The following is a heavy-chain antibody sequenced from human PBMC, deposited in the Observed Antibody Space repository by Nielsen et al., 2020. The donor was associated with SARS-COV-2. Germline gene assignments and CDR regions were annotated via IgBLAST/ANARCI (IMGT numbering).Heavy chain of an antibody. CDR2: IDYGGST. D-gene: IGHD2-21*01. V-gene: IGHV4-59*08. CDR3: ARLSCASADCYGGGFDY. J-gene: IGHJ4*02. Sequence: SETLSLTCTVSGGPITSYYWSWIRQPPGEGLEWIGYIDYGGSTNFSPSLKSRVTVSLDTSRNQFSLKLTSMTAADTALYYCARLSCASADCYGGGFDYWGQGTLVTVSS. CDR1: GGPITSYY.